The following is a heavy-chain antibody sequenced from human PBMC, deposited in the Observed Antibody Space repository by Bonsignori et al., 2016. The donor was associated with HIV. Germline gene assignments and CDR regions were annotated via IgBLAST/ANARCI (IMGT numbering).Heavy chain of an antibody. D-gene: IGHD3-16*01. CDR3: AGGYYHDY. CDR2: IYHSGST. Sequence: WIRQPPGRGLEWIGSIYHSGSTYYNPSLKSRVTISVDTSKNQFSLKLSSVTAADTAVYYCAGGYYHDYWGQGTLVTVSS. J-gene: IGHJ4*02. V-gene: IGHV4-38-2*01.